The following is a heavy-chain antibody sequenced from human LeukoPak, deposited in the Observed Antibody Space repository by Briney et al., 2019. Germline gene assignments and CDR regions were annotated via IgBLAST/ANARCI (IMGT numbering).Heavy chain of an antibody. J-gene: IGHJ3*02. CDR3: AIFRRDYYDSSGYPTDI. CDR1: GFTFSSYS. V-gene: IGHV3-23*01. Sequence: GGSLRLSCAASGFTFSSYSMSWVRQAPGKGLEWVSAISGSGGSTYYADSVKGRFTISRDNSKNTLYLQMNSLRAEDTAVYYCAIFRRDYYDSSGYPTDIWGQGTMVTVSS. CDR2: ISGSGGST. D-gene: IGHD3-22*01.